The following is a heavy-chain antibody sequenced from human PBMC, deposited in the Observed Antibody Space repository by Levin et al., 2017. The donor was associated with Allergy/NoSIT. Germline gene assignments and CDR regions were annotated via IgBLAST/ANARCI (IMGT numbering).Heavy chain of an antibody. D-gene: IGHD6-6*01. V-gene: IGHV3-23*01. J-gene: IGHJ4*02. CDR2: ICGSGGST. CDR3: AKDGQSSSSFDY. Sequence: GESLKISCAASGFTFSSYAMSWVRQAPGKGLEWVSAICGSGGSTYYADSVKGRFTISRDNSKNTLYLQMNSLRAEDTAVYYCAKDGQSSSSFDYWGQGTLVTVSS. CDR1: GFTFSSYA.